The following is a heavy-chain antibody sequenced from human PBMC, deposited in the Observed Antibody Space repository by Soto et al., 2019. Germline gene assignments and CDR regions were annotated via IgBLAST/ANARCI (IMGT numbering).Heavy chain of an antibody. D-gene: IGHD1-1*01. Sequence: QVRLQQWGAGLLKPSETLSLACAVYGASFSASYWNWIRQPPGKGLEWIGEINHSGSTIYNTSLESRVTISLDTSRKQFTLKMRSATAADTAVYYCAREVPSRYFDLWGRGTPVTVSS. CDR1: GASFSASY. V-gene: IGHV4-34*01. CDR2: INHSGST. CDR3: AREVPSRYFDL. J-gene: IGHJ2*01.